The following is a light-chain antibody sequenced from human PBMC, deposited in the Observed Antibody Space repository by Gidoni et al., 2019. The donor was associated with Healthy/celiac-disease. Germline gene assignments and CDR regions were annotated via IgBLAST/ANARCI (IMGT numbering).Light chain of an antibody. V-gene: IGKV1-39*01. CDR1: QSISSY. CDR3: QQSYSTRLFT. CDR2: AAS. Sequence: DIQMTQSPSSLSASVGDRVTITCRASQSISSYLHWYQQKPGKAPKLLIYAASSLQSGVPARFSGSGSGTDFTLTISSLQPEDFATYYCQQSYSTRLFTCGPGTKVDIK. J-gene: IGKJ3*01.